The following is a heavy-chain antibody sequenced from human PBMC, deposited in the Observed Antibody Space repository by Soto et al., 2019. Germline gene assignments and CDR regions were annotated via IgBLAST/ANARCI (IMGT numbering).Heavy chain of an antibody. D-gene: IGHD3-16*01. CDR3: ARGKPYVLYYYYMDV. CDR2: IYYSGST. Sequence: QVQLQESGPGLVKPSETLSLTCTVSGGSISSYYWSWIRQPPGKGLEWIGYIYYSGSTNYNPSLKSRVTISVDTSKNQFSLKLSSVTAADTAVYYCARGKPYVLYYYYMDVWGKGTTVTVSS. V-gene: IGHV4-59*01. J-gene: IGHJ6*03. CDR1: GGSISSYY.